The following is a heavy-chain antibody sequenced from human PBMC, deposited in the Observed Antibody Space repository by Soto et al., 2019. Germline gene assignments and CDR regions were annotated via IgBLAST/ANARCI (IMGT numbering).Heavy chain of an antibody. J-gene: IGHJ4*02. V-gene: IGHV3-48*03. CDR1: GFKFSSYE. D-gene: IGHD3-16*01. CDR3: ATLPSVSYGAGCDQ. Sequence: EVQLVESGGGLVQPGGSLTLACTGSGFKFSSYEMNWVRQAPGKVLEWLSFILHRGDIIYHADSIKGRFTISIDNSKKLLFLRMHSLTFEDSAIYYCATLPSVSYGAGCDQWCQG. CDR2: ILHRGDII.